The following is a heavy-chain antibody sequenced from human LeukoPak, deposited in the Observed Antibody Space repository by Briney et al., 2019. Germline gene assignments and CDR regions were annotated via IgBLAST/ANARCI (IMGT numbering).Heavy chain of an antibody. Sequence: SETLSLTCAVYGGSFSGYYWSWIRQPPGKGLEWIGEINRSGSTSYNPSLKSRVTISVDTSKNQFSLKLSSVTAADTAVYYCARGPYYDFWSGYYGWFDPWGQGTLVTVSS. CDR1: GGSFSGYY. CDR3: ARGPYYDFWSGYYGWFDP. J-gene: IGHJ5*02. D-gene: IGHD3-3*01. CDR2: INRSGST. V-gene: IGHV4-34*01.